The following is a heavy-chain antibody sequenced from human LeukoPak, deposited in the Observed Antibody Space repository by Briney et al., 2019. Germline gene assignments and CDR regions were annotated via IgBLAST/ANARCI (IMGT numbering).Heavy chain of an antibody. CDR2: IYYSGST. Sequence: SETLSLTCTVSGGSISSYYWSWIRQPPGKGLEWIGYIYYSGSTNYNPSLKSRVTISVDTSKNQFSLKLSSVTAADTAVYYCARVGSSGYWPHDAFDIWGQGTMVTVSS. D-gene: IGHD3-22*01. V-gene: IGHV4-59*01. CDR1: GGSISSYY. CDR3: ARVGSSGYWPHDAFDI. J-gene: IGHJ3*02.